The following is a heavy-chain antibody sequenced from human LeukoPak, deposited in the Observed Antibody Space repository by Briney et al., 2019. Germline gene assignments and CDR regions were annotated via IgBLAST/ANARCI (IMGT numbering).Heavy chain of an antibody. J-gene: IGHJ4*02. CDR1: GFTFRSYD. D-gene: IGHD6-13*01. CDR2: VSSSGVST. Sequence: GGSLRLSCAASGFTFRSYDMTWIRQAPGKGLEWVSTVSSSGVSTYYADSVKGRFTISRDNSKNTLYLQMSSLRADDTALYYCAKGRASSWYFSFDYWGQGTLVTLSS. V-gene: IGHV3-23*01. CDR3: AKGRASSWYFSFDY.